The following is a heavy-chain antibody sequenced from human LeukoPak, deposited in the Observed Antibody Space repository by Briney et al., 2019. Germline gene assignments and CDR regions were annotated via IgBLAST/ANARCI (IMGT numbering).Heavy chain of an antibody. CDR1: GFTFSSCW. J-gene: IGHJ3*02. V-gene: IGHV3-7*02. CDR3: ARARYYDSSGKSDAFDI. D-gene: IGHD3-22*01. CDR2: IKQDGNEK. Sequence: GGSLRLSCAASGFTFSSCWMTWVRQAPGKGLEWVANIKQDGNEKYYVDSVKGRFSISRDNAKNSVYLQMNSLRDEDTAVYYCARARYYDSSGKSDAFDIWGQGTMVTVSS.